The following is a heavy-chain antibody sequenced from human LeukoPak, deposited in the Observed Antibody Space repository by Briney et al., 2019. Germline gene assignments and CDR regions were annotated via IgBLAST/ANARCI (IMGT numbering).Heavy chain of an antibody. Sequence: PGGSLRLSCAASGFTFSTYWMHWVRQAPGKGLVWVSRINSDGSSTSYADSVKGRFTISRDNAKNTLYLQMNSLRAEDTAVYYCARDPPERELPHDYWGQGTLVTVSS. J-gene: IGHJ4*02. V-gene: IGHV3-74*01. D-gene: IGHD1-26*01. CDR3: ARDPPERELPHDY. CDR1: GFTFSTYW. CDR2: INSDGSST.